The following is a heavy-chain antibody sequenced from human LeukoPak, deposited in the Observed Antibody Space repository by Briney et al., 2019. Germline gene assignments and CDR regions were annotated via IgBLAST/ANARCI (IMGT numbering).Heavy chain of an antibody. CDR2: IYTSGST. CDR3: ARDRGGPSAAPGYYYYYYMDV. J-gene: IGHJ6*03. CDR1: GGSISSYY. D-gene: IGHD6-25*01. Sequence: PSETLSLTCTVSGGSISSYYWSWIRQPAGKGLEWIGRIYTSGSTNYNPSLKSRVTMSVDTSKNQFSLKLSSVTAADTAVYYCARDRGGPSAAPGYYYYYYMDVWGKGTTVTVSS. V-gene: IGHV4-4*07.